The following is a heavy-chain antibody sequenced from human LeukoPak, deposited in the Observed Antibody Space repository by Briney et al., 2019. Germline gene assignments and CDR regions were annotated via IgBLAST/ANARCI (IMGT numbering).Heavy chain of an antibody. V-gene: IGHV3-23*01. J-gene: IGHJ4*02. Sequence: GVSLRLSCAASGFTVSAYAMAWVRQAPGKGLEWVSTIYDDNTYYADSVKGRFAISTDNSKNTLYLQMNSLRVEDTAVYFCAARKVRGVWFYLDYWGQGTLVTVSS. CDR1: GFTVSAYA. D-gene: IGHD3-10*01. CDR3: AARKVRGVWFYLDY. CDR2: IYDDNT.